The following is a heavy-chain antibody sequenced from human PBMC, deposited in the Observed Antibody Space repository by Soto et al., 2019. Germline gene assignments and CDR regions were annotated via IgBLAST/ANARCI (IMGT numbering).Heavy chain of an antibody. V-gene: IGHV3-23*01. CDR1: GFTFNNFA. J-gene: IGHJ5*02. CDR3: ARCTVETNVSSGWCNWFGP. D-gene: IGHD6-19*01. CDR2: VSGGGGDT. Sequence: EVQLLESGGGLVQPGGSLRLSCAASGFTFNNFAMSWVRQSPGKGLEWVSAVSGGGGDTYYADSVKGRFTISRDNLRITLDLQRNSLRADDTAIYFCARCTVETNVSSGWCNWFGPWGQGALVTVSS.